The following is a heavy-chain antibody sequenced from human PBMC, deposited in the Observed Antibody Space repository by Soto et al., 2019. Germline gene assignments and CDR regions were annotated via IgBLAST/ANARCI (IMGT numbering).Heavy chain of an antibody. CDR1: GFTFSSYS. V-gene: IGHV3-48*01. CDR2: ISSSSSTI. J-gene: IGHJ6*03. D-gene: IGHD6-6*01. Sequence: PGGSLRLSCAASGFTFSSYSMNWVRQAPGKGLEWVSYISSSSSTIYYADSVKGRFTISRDNAKNSLYLQMNGLRAEDTAVYYCARAARPYYYYYMDVWGKGTTVTVSS. CDR3: ARAARPYYYYYMDV.